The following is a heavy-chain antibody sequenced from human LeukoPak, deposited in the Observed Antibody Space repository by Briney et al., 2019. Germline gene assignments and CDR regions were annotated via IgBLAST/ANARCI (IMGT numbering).Heavy chain of an antibody. Sequence: SETLSLTCTVSGGSISSGDYYWSWIRQPPGKGLEWIGYIYYSGSTYYNPSLKSRVTISVDTSKNQFSLKLSSVTAADTAVYYCARDSRSSGWYPWGQGTLVTVSS. CDR2: IYYSGST. CDR1: GGSISSGDYY. CDR3: ARDSRSSGWYP. J-gene: IGHJ5*02. V-gene: IGHV4-30-4*01. D-gene: IGHD6-19*01.